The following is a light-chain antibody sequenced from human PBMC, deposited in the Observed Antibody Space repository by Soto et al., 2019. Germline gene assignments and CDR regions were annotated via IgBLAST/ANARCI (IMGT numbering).Light chain of an antibody. Sequence: QSVLTQPRSVSGSPGQSVTISCTGTSSDVGGYNYVPWYQQHPGKAPKLMIYDVSKRPSGVPDRFSGSKSGNTASLTISGLQAEDEADYYCCSYAGSYTEVFGTGTKVTVL. J-gene: IGLJ1*01. CDR3: CSYAGSYTEV. CDR1: SSDVGGYNY. V-gene: IGLV2-11*01. CDR2: DVS.